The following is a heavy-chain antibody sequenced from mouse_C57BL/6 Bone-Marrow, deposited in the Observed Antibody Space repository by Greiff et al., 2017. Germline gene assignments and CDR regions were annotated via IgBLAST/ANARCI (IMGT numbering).Heavy chain of an antibody. J-gene: IGHJ2*01. Sequence: QVQLKESGAELVRPGASVTLSCKASGYTFTDYEMHWVKQTPVHGLEWIGAIDPETGGTAYNQKFKGKAILTAAKSSSSAYMELRSLTSEDSAVYYCTREGFDYWGQGTTLTVSS. CDR2: IDPETGGT. CDR3: TREGFDY. V-gene: IGHV1-15*01. CDR1: GYTFTDYE.